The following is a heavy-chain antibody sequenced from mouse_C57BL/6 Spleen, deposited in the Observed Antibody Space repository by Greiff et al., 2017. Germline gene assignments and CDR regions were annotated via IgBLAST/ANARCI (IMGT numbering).Heavy chain of an antibody. D-gene: IGHD4-1*01. J-gene: IGHJ2*01. CDR2: IDPSDSYT. CDR1: GYTFTSYW. Sequence: QVQLQQPGAELVKPGASVKLSCKASGYTFTSYWMQWVKQRPGQGLEWIGEIDPSDSYTNYNQKFKGKATLTVDTSSSTAYMQRSSLTSEDSAVYYCARGVGRRGYYDYWGQGTTLTVSS. V-gene: IGHV1-50*01. CDR3: ARGVGRRGYYDY.